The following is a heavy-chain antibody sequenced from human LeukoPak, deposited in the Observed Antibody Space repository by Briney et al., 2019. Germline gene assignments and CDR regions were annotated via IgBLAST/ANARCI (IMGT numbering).Heavy chain of an antibody. V-gene: IGHV1-24*01. CDR3: ATVPPFDPPRRDAFDI. Sequence: ASVRVSCKASGYTLTELSMHWVRQAPGKGLEWMGGFDPEDGETINAQKVQGTVTMTEDTSTDTAYMELSSLRSEDTAVYYCATVPPFDPPRRDAFDIWGQGTMVTVSS. J-gene: IGHJ3*02. D-gene: IGHD3-16*01. CDR2: FDPEDGET. CDR1: GYTLTELS.